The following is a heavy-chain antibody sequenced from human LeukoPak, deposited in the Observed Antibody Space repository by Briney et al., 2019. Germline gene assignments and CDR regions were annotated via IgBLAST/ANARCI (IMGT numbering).Heavy chain of an antibody. J-gene: IGHJ4*02. V-gene: IGHV4-59*08. CDR1: GGSITSYY. Sequence: SETLSLTCTVSGGSITSYYWSWLRQPPGKGLEWIGFIYYSGSTHYKSSLNSRVTISVDTSRNQFSLRLSSVTVADTAVYYCARHSGSSPHYFDYWGQGTLVTVSS. D-gene: IGHD1-26*01. CDR2: IYYSGST. CDR3: ARHSGSSPHYFDY.